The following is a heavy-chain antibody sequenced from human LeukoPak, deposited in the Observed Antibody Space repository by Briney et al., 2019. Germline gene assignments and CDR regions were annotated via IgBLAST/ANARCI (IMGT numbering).Heavy chain of an antibody. CDR2: ISRNSGSI. J-gene: IGHJ5*02. V-gene: IGHV3-9*01. CDR3: AKDMGYCSSTSCSSWFDP. CDR1: GFTFDDYA. Sequence: GRSLRLSCAASGFTFDDYAMHWVRQPPGKGLEWVSGISRNSGSIGYADAVKDRFTISRDNAKNSLYLQMNSLRAEDTALYYCAKDMGYCSSTSCSSWFDPWGQGTLVTVSS. D-gene: IGHD2-2*01.